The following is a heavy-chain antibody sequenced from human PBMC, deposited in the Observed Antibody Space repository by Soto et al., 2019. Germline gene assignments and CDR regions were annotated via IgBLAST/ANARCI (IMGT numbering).Heavy chain of an antibody. CDR1: GFTFSSYS. J-gene: IGHJ6*03. V-gene: IGHV3-48*01. D-gene: IGHD3-3*01. CDR2: ISSSSSTI. Sequence: GGSLRLSCAASGFTFSSYSMNWVRQAPGKGLEWVSYISSSSSTIYYADSVKGRFTISRDNAKNSLYLQMNSLRAEDTAVYYCARTYYDFWSGYYVDAYYMDVWGKGTTVTVSS. CDR3: ARTYYDFWSGYYVDAYYMDV.